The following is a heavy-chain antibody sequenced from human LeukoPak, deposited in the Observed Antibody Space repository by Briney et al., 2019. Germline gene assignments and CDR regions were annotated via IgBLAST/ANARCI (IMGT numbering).Heavy chain of an antibody. V-gene: IGHV3-11*06. D-gene: IGHD7-27*01. J-gene: IGHJ4*02. CDR1: GFIFSDYY. Sequence: GGSLRLSCAASGFIFSDYYMSWIREAPGKGLEWISYISSSSSYTNYADSVKGRFTISRDDAKNSLYLQMNNLRAGDTAVYYCARITGDSDDYWGQGTLVTVSS. CDR3: ARITGDSDDY. CDR2: ISSSSSYT.